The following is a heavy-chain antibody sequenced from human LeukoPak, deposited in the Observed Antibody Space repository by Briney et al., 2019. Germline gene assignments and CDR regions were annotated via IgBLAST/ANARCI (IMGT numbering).Heavy chain of an antibody. CDR1: GFTFSSYS. Sequence: GGSLRFSCAASGFTFSSYSMNWVRQAPGEGLEWVSSISSSSSYIYYADSVKGRFTISRDNAKNSLYLQMNSLRAEDTAVYYCARDAPYIAVAGTADYWGQGTLVTVSS. D-gene: IGHD6-19*01. V-gene: IGHV3-21*01. CDR2: ISSSSSYI. J-gene: IGHJ4*02. CDR3: ARDAPYIAVAGTADY.